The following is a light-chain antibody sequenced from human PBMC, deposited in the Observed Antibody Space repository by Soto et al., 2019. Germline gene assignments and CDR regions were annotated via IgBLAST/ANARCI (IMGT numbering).Light chain of an antibody. Sequence: DIQMTQSPSAVSASVGDRVTITCRASQGISNYLAWFQQKPGKVPKRLIYAASSLQGGVSSRFSGSGSGTEFTHTSSSQQPENFATPYCLQHESYPPTFGGGANVQIK. CDR1: QGISNY. CDR2: AAS. CDR3: LQHESYPPT. V-gene: IGKV1-17*03. J-gene: IGKJ4*01.